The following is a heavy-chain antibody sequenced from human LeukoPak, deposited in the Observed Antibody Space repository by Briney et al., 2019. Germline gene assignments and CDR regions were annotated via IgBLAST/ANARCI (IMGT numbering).Heavy chain of an antibody. Sequence: PSETLSLTCSVSGGSINSYWGSWIRKPAGKGLEFIGRIYTTGMTNYNPSLKSRVSMSVDTSKNQFSLELRSVTAADTAVYFCARAGYTISSYRFDYWGQGALVTVSS. CDR1: GGSINSYW. J-gene: IGHJ4*02. D-gene: IGHD3-16*02. CDR3: ARAGYTISSYRFDY. CDR2: IYTTGMT. V-gene: IGHV4-4*07.